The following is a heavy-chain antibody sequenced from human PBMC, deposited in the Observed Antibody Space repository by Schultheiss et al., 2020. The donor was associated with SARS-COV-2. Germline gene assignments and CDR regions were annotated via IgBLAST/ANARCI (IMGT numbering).Heavy chain of an antibody. D-gene: IGHD3-10*01. CDR2: INHSGST. CDR3: ARGRYYGSGSYYKALYYYMDV. J-gene: IGHJ6*03. CDR1: GGSISSSNW. Sequence: SETLSLTCAVSGGSISSSNWWIWVRQPPGKGLEWIGEINHSGSTNYNPSLKSRVTISVDTSKNQFSLKLSSVTAADTAVYYCARGRYYGSGSYYKALYYYMDVWGKGTTVTVSS. V-gene: IGHV4-4*02.